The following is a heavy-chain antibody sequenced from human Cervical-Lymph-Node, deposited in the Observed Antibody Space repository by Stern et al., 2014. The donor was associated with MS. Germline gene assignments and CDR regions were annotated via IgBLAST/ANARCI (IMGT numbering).Heavy chain of an antibody. CDR2: MSYDENNK. V-gene: IGHV3-30*18. CDR3: AKDQSSWTQLWLDPFDI. CDR1: GFTFSSYG. J-gene: IGHJ3*02. D-gene: IGHD5-18*01. Sequence: MQLVESGGGVVQPGRSLKLSCAASGFTFSSYGMHWVRPAPGKGLEWLAVMSYDENNKYYADSVKGRLTISRDNSRNTLYLQMNSLRPEDTAVYFWAKDQSSWTQLWLDPFDIWGQGTMVTVSS.